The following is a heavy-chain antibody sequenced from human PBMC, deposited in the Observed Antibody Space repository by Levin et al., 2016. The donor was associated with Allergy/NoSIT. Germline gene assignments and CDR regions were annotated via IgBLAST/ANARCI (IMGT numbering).Heavy chain of an antibody. CDR1: GGSISSYY. Sequence: SETLSLTCTVSGGSISSYYWSWIRQPPGKGLEWIGYIYYSGSTYYNPSLKSRVTISVDTSKNQFSLKLSSVTAADTAVYYCARITIFGVVRTYNWFDPWGQGTLVTVSS. D-gene: IGHD3-3*01. V-gene: IGHV4-30-4*08. CDR2: IYYSGST. CDR3: ARITIFGVVRTYNWFDP. J-gene: IGHJ5*02.